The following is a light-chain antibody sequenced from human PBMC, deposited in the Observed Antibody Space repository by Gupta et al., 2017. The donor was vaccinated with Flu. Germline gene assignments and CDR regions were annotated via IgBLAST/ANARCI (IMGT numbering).Light chain of an antibody. Sequence: TSSDVGGYNFVSWYQQHPGKAPKVMIYDVSNRPSGVSNRFSGSKSGNTASLTISGLQAEDEADYYCCSYTSSRTYAFGTGTRVSVL. J-gene: IGLJ1*01. V-gene: IGLV2-14*03. CDR1: SSDVGGYNF. CDR3: CSYTSSRTYA. CDR2: DVS.